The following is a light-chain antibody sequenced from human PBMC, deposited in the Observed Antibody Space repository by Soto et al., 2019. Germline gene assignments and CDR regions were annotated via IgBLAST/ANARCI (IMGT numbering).Light chain of an antibody. CDR1: QSVSSNY. CDR2: GAS. V-gene: IGKV3-20*01. Sequence: EIVLTQSPDTLSLSPGERATLSCRASQSVSSNYLAWYQQKPGQAPRLLVYGASTRAAGIPDRFSGSGSGTDFTLTISRLEPEDFAVYYCQQYGSSPRKFGQGTKVEIK. CDR3: QQYGSSPRK. J-gene: IGKJ1*01.